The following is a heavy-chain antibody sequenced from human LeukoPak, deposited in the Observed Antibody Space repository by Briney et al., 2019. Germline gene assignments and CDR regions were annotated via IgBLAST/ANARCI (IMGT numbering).Heavy chain of an antibody. CDR2: ISAYNCNT. V-gene: IGHV1-18*01. CDR3: ARADIVVVPAAIIPYYYGMDV. Sequence: GASVKVSCKASGFTFTSYGINWVRQAPGQGLAWMGWISAYNCNTNYAQKLQGRVTMTTDTSTSTAYMELRSLRSDDTAVYYCARADIVVVPAAIIPYYYGMDVWGQGPTVTVSS. CDR1: GFTFTSYG. J-gene: IGHJ6*02. D-gene: IGHD2-2*01.